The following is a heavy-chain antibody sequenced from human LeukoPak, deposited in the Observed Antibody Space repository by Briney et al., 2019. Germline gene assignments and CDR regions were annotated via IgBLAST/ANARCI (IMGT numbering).Heavy chain of an antibody. J-gene: IGHJ3*01. CDR2: VDPEDGET. CDR1: GYTFTDYF. CDR3: ATLDV. V-gene: IGHV1-69-2*01. Sequence: GASVKVSCKASGYTFTDYFLHWVRQAPGKGLEWLGRVDPEDGETVFAENFQGRVTITTDTSTDTVYMELSSPTSGDTAVYYCATLDVWGRGTLVTVS.